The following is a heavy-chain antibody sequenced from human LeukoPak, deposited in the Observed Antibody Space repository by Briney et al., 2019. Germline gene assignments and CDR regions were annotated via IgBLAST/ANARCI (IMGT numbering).Heavy chain of an antibody. CDR3: ARDGYLAVDY. D-gene: IGHD2-2*03. J-gene: IGHJ4*02. Sequence: SETLSLTCTVSGYSISSGYYWGWIRQPPGKGLEWIGSIYHSGRTYYNPSLKSRVTISIDTSKNQFSLKLSSVTAADTAVYYCARDGYLAVDYWGQGTLVTVSS. CDR1: GYSISSGYY. V-gene: IGHV4-38-2*02. CDR2: IYHSGRT.